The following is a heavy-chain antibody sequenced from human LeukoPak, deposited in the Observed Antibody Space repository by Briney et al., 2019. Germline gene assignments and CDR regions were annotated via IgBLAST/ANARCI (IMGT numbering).Heavy chain of an antibody. V-gene: IGHV4-39*01. J-gene: IGHJ3*02. CDR1: GGSISSSSYY. D-gene: IGHD3-3*01. CDR3: ARSYYDFWSGYSRDAFDI. Sequence: SETLSLTCTVSGGSISSSSYYWGWIRQPPGKGLEWIGSIYYSGSTYYNPSLKSRVTISVDTSKNQFSLKLSSVTAADTAVYYCARSYYDFWSGYSRDAFDIWGQGTMVTVSS. CDR2: IYYSGST.